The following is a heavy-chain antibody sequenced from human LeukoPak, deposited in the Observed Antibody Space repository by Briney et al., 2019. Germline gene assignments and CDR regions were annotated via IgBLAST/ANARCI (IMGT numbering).Heavy chain of an antibody. D-gene: IGHD3-3*01. CDR2: INPNSGGT. CDR3: ARGAIRFLEWLSAAYYYYMDV. V-gene: IGHV1-2*06. J-gene: IGHJ6*03. Sequence: GASVKVSCKASGYTFTGYYMHWVRQAPGQGLEWMGRINPNSGGTNYAQKFQGRVTMTRDTSISTAYMELSRLRSDDAAVYYCARGAIRFLEWLSAAYYYYMDVWGKGTTVTVSS. CDR1: GYTFTGYY.